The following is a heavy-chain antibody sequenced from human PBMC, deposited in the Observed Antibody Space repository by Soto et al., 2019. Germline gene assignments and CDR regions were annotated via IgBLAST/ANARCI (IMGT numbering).Heavy chain of an antibody. CDR1: GGSISSGGYS. CDR2: IYHSGST. Sequence: SETLSLTCAVSGGSISSGGYSWSWIRQPPGKGLEWIGYIYHSGSTYYNPSLKSRVTISVDRSKNQFSLKLSSVTAADTAVYYCARGVVRGVVSWFDPWGQGTLVTVSS. CDR3: ARGVVRGVVSWFDP. J-gene: IGHJ5*02. V-gene: IGHV4-30-2*01. D-gene: IGHD3-10*01.